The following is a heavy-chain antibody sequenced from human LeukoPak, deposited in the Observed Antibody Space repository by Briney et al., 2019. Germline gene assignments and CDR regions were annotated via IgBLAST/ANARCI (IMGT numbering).Heavy chain of an antibody. CDR3: ARHQEENSGTYYRAFDF. V-gene: IGHV4-34*01. CDR2: INHSGST. Sequence: PSETLSLTCAVYGGSFSGYYWSWIRQPPGKGLEWIGEINHSGSTNYNPSLKSRVTISVDTSKNQFSLKLSSVTAADTAVYYCARHQEENSGTYYRAFDFWGLGTMATVSS. D-gene: IGHD1-26*01. J-gene: IGHJ3*01. CDR1: GGSFSGYY.